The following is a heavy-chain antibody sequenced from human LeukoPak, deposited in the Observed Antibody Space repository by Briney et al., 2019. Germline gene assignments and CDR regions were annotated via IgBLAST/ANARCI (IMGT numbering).Heavy chain of an antibody. Sequence: GGSLRLSCAASGFMFSSYAMSLVRQAPGKGLEWVSGISYSGGGTYYADSVKGRFTISRDNSKNTLSLQMNSLRAEDTAVYYCAKGGSSGWSGSRFDYWGQGTLVTVSS. D-gene: IGHD6-19*01. V-gene: IGHV3-23*01. CDR3: AKGGSSGWSGSRFDY. CDR1: GFMFSSYA. CDR2: ISYSGGGT. J-gene: IGHJ4*02.